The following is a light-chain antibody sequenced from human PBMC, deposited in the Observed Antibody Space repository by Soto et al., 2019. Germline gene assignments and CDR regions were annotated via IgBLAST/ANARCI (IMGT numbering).Light chain of an antibody. Sequence: DIVVTQSPLYLPVTPGEPASISCRSSQILLHNNGYNYLDWYLQKPGQSPQLLIYLASNRAPGVPDRFSGNGSGTDFTLKISRVEAEDVGVYYCMQGTHWPRTFGQGTKVDIK. J-gene: IGKJ1*01. V-gene: IGKV2-28*01. CDR1: QILLHNNGYNY. CDR2: LAS. CDR3: MQGTHWPRT.